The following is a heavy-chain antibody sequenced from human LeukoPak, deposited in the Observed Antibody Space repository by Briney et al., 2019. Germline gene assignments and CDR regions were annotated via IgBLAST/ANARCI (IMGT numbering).Heavy chain of an antibody. Sequence: PSETLSLTCTVSGDSISSSPYYWGWIRQPPGKGLEWIGNIYYSGSTYYNPSLKSRVTMSVDTSKNQFSLKLKSVTAADTAVYYCARSSHWNGGWYFDLWGRGTPVTVSS. V-gene: IGHV4-39*01. D-gene: IGHD1-1*01. CDR3: ARSSHWNGGWYFDL. CDR1: GDSISSSPYY. CDR2: IYYSGST. J-gene: IGHJ2*01.